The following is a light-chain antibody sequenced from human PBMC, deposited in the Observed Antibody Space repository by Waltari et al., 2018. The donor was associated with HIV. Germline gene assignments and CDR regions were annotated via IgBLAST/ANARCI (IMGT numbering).Light chain of an antibody. CDR2: GNS. Sequence: SALTQEVSVSGTVGQKVTLSCIGNSKNIGSYGVAWYQKFYYGFPKTVMFGNSLPSGMPDRFSRSKSGTTAALTISGLHPEDGAYYYCSTWDYSLSVVVFGGGTKLTVL. V-gene: IGLV1-44*01. CDR1: SKNIGSYG. CDR3: STWDYSLSVVV. J-gene: IGLJ2*01.